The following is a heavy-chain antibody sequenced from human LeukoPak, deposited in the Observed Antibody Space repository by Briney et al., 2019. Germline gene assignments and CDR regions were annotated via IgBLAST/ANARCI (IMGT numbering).Heavy chain of an antibody. Sequence: PSETLSLTCAVYGGSFSGYYWSWIRQPPGKGLEWIGEINHSGSTNYNPSLKSLVTISVDTSKNQFSLKLSSVTAADTAVYYCARGRRPLIRYFDYNREPYYLDYWGQGTLVTVSS. CDR2: INHSGST. CDR3: ARGRRPLIRYFDYNREPYYLDY. J-gene: IGHJ4*02. D-gene: IGHD3-9*01. CDR1: GGSFSGYY. V-gene: IGHV4-34*01.